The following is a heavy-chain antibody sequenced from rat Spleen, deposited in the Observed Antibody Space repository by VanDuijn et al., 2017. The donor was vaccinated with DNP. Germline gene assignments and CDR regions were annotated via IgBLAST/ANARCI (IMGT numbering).Heavy chain of an antibody. CDR2: ISYDGGST. CDR1: GFTFSDYY. Sequence: EVQLVESGGGLVQPGRSLKLSCAASGFTFSDYYMAWVRQAPTQGLEWVAYISYDGGSTHYGDSVKGRFTISRDNAKSTLYLQMNSLRSEDMATYYCARRGYYGYNYDFDYWGQGVMVTVSS. CDR3: ARRGYYGYNYDFDY. V-gene: IGHV5-22*01. D-gene: IGHD1-9*01. J-gene: IGHJ2*01.